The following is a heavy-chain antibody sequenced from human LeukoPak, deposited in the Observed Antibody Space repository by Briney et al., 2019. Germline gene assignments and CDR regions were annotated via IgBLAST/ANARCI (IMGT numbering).Heavy chain of an antibody. CDR3: ARSRYDSSGYYILEFDY. CDR2: IYYSGST. CDR1: GGSISSYY. V-gene: IGHV4-59*01. J-gene: IGHJ4*02. D-gene: IGHD3-22*01. Sequence: SETLSLTCTVSGGSISSYYWSWIRQPPGKGLEWIGDIYYSGSTNYNPSLKSRVTISVDTSKNQFSLKLSSVTAADTAVYYCARSRYDSSGYYILEFDYWGQGTLVTVSS.